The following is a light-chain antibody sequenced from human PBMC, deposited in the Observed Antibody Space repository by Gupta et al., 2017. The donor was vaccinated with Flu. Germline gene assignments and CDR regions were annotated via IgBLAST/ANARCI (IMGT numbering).Light chain of an antibody. V-gene: IGKV3-11*01. Sequence: EIVLTQSPATLSLSPGERCTRSCRASQSVRSSLDWYQQKPGQAPRLLIYDAAIRATGIPARFSGCGAETDFTLTSICREAEDFAVYYWQQRDNSLTFGRGTRVEIK. CDR1: QSVRSS. CDR2: DAA. CDR3: QQRDNSLT. J-gene: IGKJ4*01.